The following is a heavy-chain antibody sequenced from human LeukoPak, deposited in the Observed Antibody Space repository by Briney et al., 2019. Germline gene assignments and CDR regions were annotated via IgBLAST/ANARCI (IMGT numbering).Heavy chain of an antibody. Sequence: GASVKVSCKTSGYTFTNYDINWVRQATGRGLEWMGWMSPYSGSRGYAQNFQGRVTMTRNSSTNTAYMEMTSLTSEDTAVYYCARALDTTVLLGGYWGQGTLVIVSS. V-gene: IGHV1-8*01. CDR3: ARALDTTVLLGGY. CDR2: MSPYSGSR. D-gene: IGHD3-16*01. CDR1: GYTFTNYD. J-gene: IGHJ4*02.